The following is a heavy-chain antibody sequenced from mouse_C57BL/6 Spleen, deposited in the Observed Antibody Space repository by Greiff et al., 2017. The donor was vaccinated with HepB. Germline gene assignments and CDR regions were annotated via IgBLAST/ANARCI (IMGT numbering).Heavy chain of an antibody. Sequence: VQLQQSGPELVKPGASVKISCKASGYAFSSSWMNWVKQRPGKGLEWIGRIYPGDGDTNYNGKFKGKATLTADKSSSTAYMQLSSLTSEDSAVYFCARSDGSSPYWYFDVWGTGTTVTVSS. CDR2: IYPGDGDT. V-gene: IGHV1-82*01. J-gene: IGHJ1*03. CDR1: GYAFSSSW. CDR3: ARSDGSSPYWYFDV. D-gene: IGHD1-1*01.